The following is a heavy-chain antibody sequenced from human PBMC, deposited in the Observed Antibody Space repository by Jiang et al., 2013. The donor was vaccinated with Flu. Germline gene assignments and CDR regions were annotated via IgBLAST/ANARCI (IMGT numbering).Heavy chain of an antibody. J-gene: IGHJ4*02. D-gene: IGHD2-2*01. CDR3: ATLRGSTYDTYLMDS. Sequence: CAASGFTFNYYGMFWVRQAPGKGLEWVASIWHDGTNRNYADSVRGRFTISRDNSKNTLYVQMNSLRPEDTGIYFCATLRGSTYDTYLMDSWGQGTLVSVSS. CDR2: IWHDGTNR. V-gene: IGHV3-30*02. CDR1: GFTFNYYG.